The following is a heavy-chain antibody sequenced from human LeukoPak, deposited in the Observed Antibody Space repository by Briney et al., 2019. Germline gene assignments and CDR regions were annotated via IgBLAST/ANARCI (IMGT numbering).Heavy chain of an antibody. J-gene: IGHJ4*01. D-gene: IGHD5-18*01. CDR2: INPNSGDT. CDR1: GYTLTVYY. CDR3: VREGSGYTYGRGSYFDY. V-gene: IGHV1-2*06. Sequence: ASVEVSCKASGYTLTVYYIHWVRQAPGQGLEWMGRINPNSGDTNFAQKFQGRVTMTRDTSISTAYMDLSGLRPDDTAVYYCVREGSGYTYGRGSYFDYWGHGILVTVSS.